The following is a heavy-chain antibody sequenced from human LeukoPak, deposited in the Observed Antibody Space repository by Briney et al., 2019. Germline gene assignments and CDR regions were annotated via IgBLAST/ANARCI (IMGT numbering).Heavy chain of an antibody. J-gene: IGHJ4*02. CDR1: GFTFSDHY. D-gene: IGHD6-19*01. V-gene: IGHV3-7*01. Sequence: GGSLRLSCAASGFTFSDHYMDWVRQAPGKGLEWVANIKQDGSEKYYVDSVKGRFTISRDNAKNSLYLQMNSLRAEDTAVYYCASGYYSGWYIPYYWGQGTLVTVSS. CDR3: ASGYYSGWYIPYY. CDR2: IKQDGSEK.